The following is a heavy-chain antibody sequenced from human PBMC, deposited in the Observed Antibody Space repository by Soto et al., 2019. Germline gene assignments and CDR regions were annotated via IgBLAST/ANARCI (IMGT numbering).Heavy chain of an antibody. V-gene: IGHV1-69*06. CDR3: ARDYGQYYYDSSGQVRGMDV. D-gene: IGHD3-22*01. CDR2: IIPIFGTA. J-gene: IGHJ6*02. CDR1: GGTFSSYA. Sequence: GASVKVSCKASGGTFSSYAISWVRQAPGQGLEWMGGIIPIFGTANYAQKFQGRVTITADKSTSTAYMELSSLRSEDTAVYYCARDYGQYYYDSSGQVRGMDVWGQGTTVTVSS.